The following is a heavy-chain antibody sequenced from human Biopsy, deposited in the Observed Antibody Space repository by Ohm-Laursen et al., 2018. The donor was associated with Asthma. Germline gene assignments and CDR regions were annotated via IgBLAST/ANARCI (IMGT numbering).Heavy chain of an antibody. D-gene: IGHD3-3*01. V-gene: IGHV3-30*18. CDR2: ISYDGSNK. Sequence: SLRLSCAASGFTFSSYGMHWVRQAPGKGLEWVAVISYDGSNKYYADSVKGRFTISRDNSKNTLYMQMNSLRAEDTAVYYCAKERYYDFWSGYPIWGQGTMATVSS. CDR1: GFTFSSYG. J-gene: IGHJ3*02. CDR3: AKERYYDFWSGYPI.